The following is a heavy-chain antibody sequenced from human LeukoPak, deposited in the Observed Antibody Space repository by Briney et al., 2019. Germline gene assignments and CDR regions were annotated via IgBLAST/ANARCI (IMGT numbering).Heavy chain of an antibody. D-gene: IGHD6-13*01. Sequence: ASVKVSCKASGYTFTSYDINWVRQATGQGLEWMGWMDPNSGNTGYAQKFQGRVTMTRNTSISTAYMELSSLRSEDTAVYYCARGPRDSSSWYAIWYERILHYYMDVWGKGPRSPSP. V-gene: IGHV1-8*01. CDR1: GYTFTSYD. CDR2: MDPNSGNT. CDR3: ARGPRDSSSWYAIWYERILHYYMDV. J-gene: IGHJ6*03.